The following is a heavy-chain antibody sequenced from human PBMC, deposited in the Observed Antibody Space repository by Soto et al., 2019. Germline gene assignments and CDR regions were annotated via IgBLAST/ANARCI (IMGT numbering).Heavy chain of an antibody. CDR2: INDRGSI. CDR1: GGSFSGYY. J-gene: IGHJ2*01. V-gene: IGHV4-34*01. CDR3: ARESHDILSGPPWVWYFDL. Sequence: QVQLQQWGAGPLRPLETLSLTCGVSGGSFSGYYWAWIRQSPGKGLEWIGEINDRGSINYNPSLKSRVSISVGAPKNHYPRNLRSVTAADTAVYYCARESHDILSGPPWVWYFDLWGRGTLVTVSS. D-gene: IGHD3-9*01.